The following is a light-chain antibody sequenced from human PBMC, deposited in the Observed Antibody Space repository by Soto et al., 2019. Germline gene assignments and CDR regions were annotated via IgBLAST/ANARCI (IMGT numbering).Light chain of an antibody. J-gene: IGKJ1*01. V-gene: IGKV4-1*01. CDR2: WAS. CDR1: QTVLYSSSNKNH. CDR3: QQYYSTPRT. Sequence: DIVMTQSPDSLSVSLGERATINCKSSQTVLYSSSNKNHLAWYQQRPGQPPKLLFSWASTRESGVPDRFSASGSGTDFTLSIGSLQAEDVAVYYCQQYYSTPRTFGQGTKVEIK.